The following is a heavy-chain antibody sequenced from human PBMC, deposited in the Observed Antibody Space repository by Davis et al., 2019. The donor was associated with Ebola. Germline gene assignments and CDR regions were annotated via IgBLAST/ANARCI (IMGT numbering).Heavy chain of an antibody. J-gene: IGHJ3*02. D-gene: IGHD5-12*01. CDR2: IYYSGST. CDR1: GGSISSYY. Sequence: MPGGSLRLSCTVSGGSISSYYWSWIRQPPGKGLEWIGYIYYSGSTNYNHSLKSRVTISVDTSKNQFSLKLSSVTAADTAVYYCARDRGYGDAFDIWGQGTMVTVSS. V-gene: IGHV4-59*01. CDR3: ARDRGYGDAFDI.